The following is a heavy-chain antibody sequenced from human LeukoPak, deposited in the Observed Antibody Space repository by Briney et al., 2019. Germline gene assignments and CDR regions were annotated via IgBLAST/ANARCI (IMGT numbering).Heavy chain of an antibody. D-gene: IGHD4/OR15-4a*01. CDR2: ISSSSSYI. CDR3: ARALVGDGASAY. J-gene: IGHJ4*02. V-gene: IGHV3-21*04. CDR1: GFXFSSYS. Sequence: PGGSLRLSCAASGFXFSSYSINWVRQAPGKGLEWVSSISSSSSYIYYADSVKGRFTISRDNAKNSLYLEMNSLRAEDTAVYYCARALVGDGASAYWGRGTLVTVS.